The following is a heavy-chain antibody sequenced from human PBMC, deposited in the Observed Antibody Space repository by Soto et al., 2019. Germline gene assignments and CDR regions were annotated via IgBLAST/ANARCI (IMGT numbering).Heavy chain of an antibody. Sequence: GESLKISCKGSGYSFTSYWIGWVRQMPGKGLEWMGIIYPGDSDTRYSPSFQGQVTISADKSISTAYLQWSSLKASDTAMYYCARQRYRSSPYYYYYGMDVWGQGTTVTVSS. J-gene: IGHJ6*02. CDR3: ARQRYRSSPYYYYYGMDV. V-gene: IGHV5-51*01. D-gene: IGHD6-6*01. CDR2: IYPGDSDT. CDR1: GYSFTSYW.